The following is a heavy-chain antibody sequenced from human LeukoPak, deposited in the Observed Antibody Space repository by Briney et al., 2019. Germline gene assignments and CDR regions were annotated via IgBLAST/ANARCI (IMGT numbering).Heavy chain of an antibody. Sequence: PSETLSLTCTVSGGPITSYYRSWIRQSPGKGLERIGFMYYSGTTNYNPSLKSRVTISLGMSKNQFSLKLSSVTAADTAVYYCARLPMAVTPHVDYWGQGTLVTVSS. D-gene: IGHD2-21*02. CDR3: ARLPMAVTPHVDY. CDR2: MYYSGTT. CDR1: GGPITSYY. J-gene: IGHJ4*02. V-gene: IGHV4-59*01.